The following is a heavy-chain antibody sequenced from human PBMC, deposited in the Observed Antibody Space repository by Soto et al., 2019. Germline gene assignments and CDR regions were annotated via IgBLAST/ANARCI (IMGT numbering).Heavy chain of an antibody. CDR2: IFYSGSP. CDR3: ARIVRGIVITYYYMDV. CDR1: GGSISSSSYY. J-gene: IGHJ6*03. D-gene: IGHD2-21*01. Sequence: QVQLQESGPGLVKPSETLSLTCTVSGGSISSSSYYWGWIRQPPGKGLEWIGSIFYSGSPYYNPSLQSRVTISVDTSTNQFSLKLRSVTAADTAVYYCARIVRGIVITYYYMDVWGKGTTVTVSS. V-gene: IGHV4-39*01.